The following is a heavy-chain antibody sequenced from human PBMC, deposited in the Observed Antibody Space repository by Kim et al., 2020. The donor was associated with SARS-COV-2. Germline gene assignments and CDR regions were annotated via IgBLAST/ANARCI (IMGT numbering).Heavy chain of an antibody. CDR3: ARSYSGSYGSAFDI. Sequence: GGSLRLSCAASGFTFSSYAMHWVRQAPGKGLEWVAVISHDGSNKYYADSVKGRFTISRDNSKNTLYLQMNSLRAEDTAVYYCARSYSGSYGSAFDIWGQG. J-gene: IGHJ3*02. CDR1: GFTFSSYA. D-gene: IGHD1-26*01. V-gene: IGHV3-30-3*01. CDR2: ISHDGSNK.